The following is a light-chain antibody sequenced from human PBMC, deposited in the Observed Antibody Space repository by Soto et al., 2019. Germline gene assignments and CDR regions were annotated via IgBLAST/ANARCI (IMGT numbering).Light chain of an antibody. CDR1: QGISNW. J-gene: IGKJ5*01. V-gene: IGKV1-12*01. CDR2: ASS. Sequence: DIQMTQSPSSVSASVGDSVTITCRASQGISNWLAWYQQKPGKAPKLLISASSSLQSGVPSRFSGSGSGTDFTLTISSLHAEDFTTYYCQQADSFPITFGQGTRLEIK. CDR3: QQADSFPIT.